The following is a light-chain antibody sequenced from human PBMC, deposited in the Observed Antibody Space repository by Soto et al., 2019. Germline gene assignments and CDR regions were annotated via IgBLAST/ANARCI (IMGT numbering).Light chain of an antibody. CDR3: QQYSSAPLT. Sequence: EIVLTQSPATLSLSPGERATLSCRASQSVSDNYLAWYQQKAGQAPRLVIYGASSRATGIPDRFSASGSGTDFTLTISRLEPEDFAVYYCQQYSSAPLTFGQGTK. CDR1: QSVSDNY. J-gene: IGKJ1*01. CDR2: GAS. V-gene: IGKV3-20*01.